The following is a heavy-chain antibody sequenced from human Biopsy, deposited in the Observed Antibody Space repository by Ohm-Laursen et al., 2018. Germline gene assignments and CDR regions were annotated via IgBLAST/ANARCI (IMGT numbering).Heavy chain of an antibody. V-gene: IGHV1-24*01. J-gene: IGHJ4*02. CDR2: FGPENGKT. Sequence: ASVTVSCKVFGYAVTEFSMHRVRQAPGKELEWMGGFGPENGKTIYAQKFQSRVTMTEDTSTDTAYMELSSLRSEDTAVYYCAADINVWNVNYWGQGTQVTVSS. CDR3: AADINVWNVNY. D-gene: IGHD1-1*01. CDR1: GYAVTEFS.